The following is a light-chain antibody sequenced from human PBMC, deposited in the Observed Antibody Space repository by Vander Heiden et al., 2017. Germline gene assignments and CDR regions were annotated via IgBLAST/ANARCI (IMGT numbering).Light chain of an antibody. J-gene: IGKJ2*01. Sequence: EIVLPHSPGTLSLPPGERATLSSSASQSIISDYLAWYHQKPGQAPRLLIYGASSRPTGIPDRFSGSGSVTDFTLTISRLEPEDFAVYYCHQYGDSPHTFGQGTRLEIK. V-gene: IGKV3-20*01. CDR1: QSIISDY. CDR2: GAS. CDR3: HQYGDSPHT.